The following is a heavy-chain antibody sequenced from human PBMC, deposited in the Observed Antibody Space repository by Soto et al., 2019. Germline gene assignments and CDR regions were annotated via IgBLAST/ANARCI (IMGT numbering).Heavy chain of an antibody. Sequence: SETLSLTCAVYGGSFSGYYWSWIRQPPGKGLEWIGEINHSGSTNYNPSLKSRVTISVDTSKNQFSLKLSSVTAADTAVYYCARIVWFGELLRPYYFDYWGQGTLVTVS. CDR1: GGSFSGYY. D-gene: IGHD3-10*01. CDR2: INHSGST. J-gene: IGHJ4*02. V-gene: IGHV4-34*01. CDR3: ARIVWFGELLRPYYFDY.